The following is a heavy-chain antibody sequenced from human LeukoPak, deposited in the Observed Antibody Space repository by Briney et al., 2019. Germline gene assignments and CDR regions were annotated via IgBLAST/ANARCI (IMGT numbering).Heavy chain of an antibody. J-gene: IGHJ4*02. D-gene: IGHD2-15*01. CDR2: IYHSGST. CDR1: GYSISSGYY. V-gene: IGHV4-38-2*02. Sequence: SETLSLTCTVSGYSISSGYYWGWIRQPPGKGLEWIGSIYHSGSTYYNPSLKSRVTISVDASKNQFSLKLSSVTAADTAVYYCARCSGGSCYSAEYWGQGTLVTVSS. CDR3: ARCSGGSCYSAEY.